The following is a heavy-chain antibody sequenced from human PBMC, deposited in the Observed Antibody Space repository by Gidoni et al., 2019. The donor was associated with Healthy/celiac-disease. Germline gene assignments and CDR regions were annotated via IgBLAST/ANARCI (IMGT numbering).Heavy chain of an antibody. V-gene: IGHV4-4*07. Sequence: QVQLPESGPGLVKPSETLSLTCTVSGGSISSYYWSWIRQPAGKGLEWIGRIYTSGSTNYNPSLKSRVTMSVDTSKNQFSLKLSSVTAADTAVYYCARMTRGVYGSAPRGDDHFDYWGQGTLVTVYS. CDR1: GGSISSYY. CDR3: ARMTRGVYGSAPRGDDHFDY. CDR2: IYTSGST. J-gene: IGHJ4*02. D-gene: IGHD3-10*01.